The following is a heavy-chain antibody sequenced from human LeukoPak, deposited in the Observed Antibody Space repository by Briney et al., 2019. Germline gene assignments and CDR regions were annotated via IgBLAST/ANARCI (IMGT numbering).Heavy chain of an antibody. CDR1: GYTFTDYH. J-gene: IGHJ5*02. V-gene: IGHV1-2*02. D-gene: IGHD3-22*01. Sequence: APVKVSCKASGYTFTDYHIHWVRQAPGHGLEWMGWINSKSGGTNYAQKFQGRVTMTRDTSISTAYMELSRLRSDDTAVYYCARDIGQDNSGYRGCLDPWGQGTLVTVSS. CDR2: INSKSGGT. CDR3: ARDIGQDNSGYRGCLDP.